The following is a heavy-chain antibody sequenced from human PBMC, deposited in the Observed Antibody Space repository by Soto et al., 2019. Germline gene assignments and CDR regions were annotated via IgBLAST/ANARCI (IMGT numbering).Heavy chain of an antibody. CDR2: INPSGGRT. D-gene: IGHD3-10*01. CDR1: GYTFTTHY. V-gene: IGHV1-46*01. J-gene: IGHJ4*02. CDR3: ARAGENYGSGTFSPPLRYYFNS. Sequence: QVQLVQSGAEVKKPGASVTVSCKASGYTFTTHYMHWVRQAPGQGLEWMGIINPSGGRTTYALKFQGRVSLTSDMSTNTVYMELSSLRSEDTAVYYCARAGENYGSGTFSPPLRYYFNSWGQGTLVTVSS.